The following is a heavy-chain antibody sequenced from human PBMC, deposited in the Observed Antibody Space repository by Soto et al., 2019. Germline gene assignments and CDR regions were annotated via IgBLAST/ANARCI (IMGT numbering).Heavy chain of an antibody. CDR3: ARESEDLTSNFDY. J-gene: IGHJ4*02. CDR2: ISSTTNYI. V-gene: IGHV3-21*01. CDR1: GFTFTRYS. Sequence: GGSLRLSCAASGFTFTRYSMNCVRQAPGKGLEWVSSISSTTNYIYYADSMNGRFTVSRDNAKNSVYLEMNSLSAEDTAVYYCARESEDLTSNFDYWGQGTLVTVSS.